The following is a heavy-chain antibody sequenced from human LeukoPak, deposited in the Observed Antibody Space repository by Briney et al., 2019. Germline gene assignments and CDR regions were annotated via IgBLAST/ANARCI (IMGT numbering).Heavy chain of an antibody. CDR2: ISSSGSTI. D-gene: IGHD3-10*01. CDR1: GFTFSSYE. Sequence: LPGGSLRLSCAASGFTFSSYEMNWVRQAPGKGLEWASYISSSGSTIYYADSVKGRFTISRDSAKNSLYLQMNSLRAEDTAVYYCARQIWFGESNYGMDVWGKGTAVTVSS. V-gene: IGHV3-48*03. J-gene: IGHJ6*04. CDR3: ARQIWFGESNYGMDV.